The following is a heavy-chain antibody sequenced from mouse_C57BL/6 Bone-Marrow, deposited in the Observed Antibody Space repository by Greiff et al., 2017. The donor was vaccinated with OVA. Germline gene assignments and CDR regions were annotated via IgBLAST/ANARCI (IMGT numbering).Heavy chain of an antibody. CDR3: ARSVRYYYGSSYDFDY. CDR2: IDPANGNT. V-gene: IGHV14-3*01. D-gene: IGHD1-1*01. CDR1: GFNIKNTY. Sequence: VQLQQSVAELVRPGASVKLSCTASGFNIKNTYMHWVKQRPEQGLEWIGRIDPANGNTKYAPKFQGKATITADTSSNTAYLQLSSLTSEDTALYYCARSVRYYYGSSYDFDYWGQGTTLTVSS. J-gene: IGHJ2*01.